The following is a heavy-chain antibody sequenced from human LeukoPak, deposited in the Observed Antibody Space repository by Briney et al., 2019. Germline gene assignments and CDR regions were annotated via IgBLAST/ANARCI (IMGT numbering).Heavy chain of an antibody. D-gene: IGHD1-26*01. CDR2: VNPGDSDT. Sequence: GESLKISCKGSGYSFANYWIAWVRQMPGTGLEWMRIVNPGDSDTRYSPSFQGQVTISADKSISTASLQWSSLKASDTAMYYCARHYSGSYHSSLEYWGQGTLVTVSS. CDR1: GYSFANYW. V-gene: IGHV5-51*01. J-gene: IGHJ4*02. CDR3: ARHYSGSYHSSLEY.